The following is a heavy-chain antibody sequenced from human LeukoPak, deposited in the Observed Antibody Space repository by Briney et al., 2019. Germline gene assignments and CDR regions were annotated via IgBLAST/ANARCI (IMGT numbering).Heavy chain of an antibody. Sequence: PGGSLRLSCAASGFAPGFTFVTYAMSWVRQIPGKGLEWVSAISGSGGSTFYADSVKGRFTISRDNFQNMLHLEMNSLRFEDTAKYYCVKRSSSGWHYMDVWGHGTTVIVSS. CDR3: VKRSSSGWHYMDV. V-gene: IGHV3-23*01. J-gene: IGHJ6*03. D-gene: IGHD6-19*01. CDR2: ISGSGGST. CDR1: GFAPGFTFVTYA.